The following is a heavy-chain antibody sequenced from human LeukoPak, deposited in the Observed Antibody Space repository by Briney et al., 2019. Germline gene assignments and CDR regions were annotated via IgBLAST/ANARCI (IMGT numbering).Heavy chain of an antibody. CDR1: GFTFSSYA. CDR2: IIGSGVIT. V-gene: IGHV3-23*01. J-gene: IGHJ6*04. CDR3: AKANGYCTGGSCYSSGSYYYYGMDV. Sequence: GGSLRLSCAASGFTFSSYAMSWVRQAPGKGLGWGSDIIGSGVITYYADSVKGRFTISRDTSKNTMYLQMNSLRAEDTALYYCAKANGYCTGGSCYSSGSYYYYGMDVWGKGTTVTASS. D-gene: IGHD2-15*01.